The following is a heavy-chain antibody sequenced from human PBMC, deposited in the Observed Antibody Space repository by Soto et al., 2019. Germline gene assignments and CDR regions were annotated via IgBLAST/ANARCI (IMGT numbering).Heavy chain of an antibody. CDR2: ISSNGGST. Sequence: GGSLRLSCAASGFTFSSYAMHWVRQAPGKGLEYVSAISSNGGSTYYANSVKGRFTISRDNSKNTLYLQMGSLRAEDMAVYYCARSPKSSYGYPEYFQHWGQGTLVTVSS. V-gene: IGHV3-64*01. CDR3: ARSPKSSYGYPEYFQH. D-gene: IGHD5-18*01. J-gene: IGHJ1*01. CDR1: GFTFSSYA.